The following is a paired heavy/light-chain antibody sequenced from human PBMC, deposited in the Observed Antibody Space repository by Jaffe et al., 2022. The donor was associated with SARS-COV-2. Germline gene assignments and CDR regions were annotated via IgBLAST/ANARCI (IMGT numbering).Heavy chain of an antibody. J-gene: IGHJ4*02. Sequence: VQLVESGGGLVQPGGSLRLSCAASGFTFSMYSMIWVRQVPGKGLEWVSAISGGGDSTYYAGSVKGRFRISRDDSKNTLYLEINSLRVEDSAVYSCAKRGYRSSWNFDSWGQGTLVTVSS. CDR1: GFTFSMYS. V-gene: IGHV3-23*04. D-gene: IGHD6-13*01. CDR2: ISGGGDST. CDR3: AKRGYRSSWNFDS.
Light chain of an antibody. CDR3: GTWDSSLSAVV. Sequence: QSVLTQPPSVSAAPGQKVTISCSGSSSNIGNNYVSWYQQLPGTAPKLLIYDNNKRPSGIPDRFSGSKSGTSATLGITGLQTGDETDYYCGTWDSSLSAVVFGGGTKVTVL. CDR1: SSNIGNNY. V-gene: IGLV1-51*01. CDR2: DNN. J-gene: IGLJ2*01.